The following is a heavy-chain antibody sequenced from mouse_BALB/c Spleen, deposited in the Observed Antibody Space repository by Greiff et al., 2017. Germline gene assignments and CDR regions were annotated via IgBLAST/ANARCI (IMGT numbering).Heavy chain of an antibody. J-gene: IGHJ3*01. D-gene: IGHD2-2*01. Sequence: QVQLQQPGAELVKPGAPVKLSCKASGYTFTSYWMNWVKQRPGRGLEWIGRIDPSDSETHYNQKFKDKATLTVDKSSSTAYIQLSSLTSEDSAVYYCAREGLPTGGFAYWGQGTLVTVSA. V-gene: IGHV1-69*02. CDR3: AREGLPTGGFAY. CDR1: GYTFTSYW. CDR2: IDPSDSET.